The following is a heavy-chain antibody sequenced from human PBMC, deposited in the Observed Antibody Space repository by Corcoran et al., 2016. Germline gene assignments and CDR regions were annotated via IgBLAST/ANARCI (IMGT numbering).Heavy chain of an antibody. V-gene: IGHV4-34*01. CDR3: ARGGGAPGSSSHNGMDV. CDR2: INHSGST. Sequence: QVQLQQWGAGLLKPSETLSLTCAVYGGSFSGYYWSWIRQPPGKGLEWIGEINHSGSTNYNPSLKSRVTISVDTSKNQFSLKLSSVTAADTAGYYCARGGGAPGSSSHNGMDVWGQGTTVTVSS. CDR1: GGSFSGYY. J-gene: IGHJ6*02. D-gene: IGHD6-13*01.